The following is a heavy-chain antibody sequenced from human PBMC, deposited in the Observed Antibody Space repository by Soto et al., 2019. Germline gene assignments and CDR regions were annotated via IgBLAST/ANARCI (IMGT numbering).Heavy chain of an antibody. Sequence: GASVKVSCKASGYTFTSYYMHWVRQAPGQGLEWMGIINPSGGSTSYAQKFQGRVTMTRDTSTSTVYMELSSLRSEDTAVYYCARERPETAMATGLDYWGQGTLVTVSS. V-gene: IGHV1-46*03. CDR2: INPSGGST. CDR1: GYTFTSYY. CDR3: ARERPETAMATGLDY. J-gene: IGHJ4*02. D-gene: IGHD5-18*01.